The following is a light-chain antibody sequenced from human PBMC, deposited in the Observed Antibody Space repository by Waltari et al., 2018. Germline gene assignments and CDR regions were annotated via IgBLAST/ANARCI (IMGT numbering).Light chain of an antibody. CDR1: SPRSNY. CDR2: GKN. CDR3: NSRDSSGYVV. J-gene: IGLJ2*01. V-gene: IGLV3-19*01. Sequence: FERPQDPAVSGAWGRQVRITCQGDSPRSNYASGNKQKPGQAPVIVIYGKNNRPSGIPDRFSGSSSGNTASLTITGAQAEDEADYYCNSRDSSGYVVFGGGTKLTVL.